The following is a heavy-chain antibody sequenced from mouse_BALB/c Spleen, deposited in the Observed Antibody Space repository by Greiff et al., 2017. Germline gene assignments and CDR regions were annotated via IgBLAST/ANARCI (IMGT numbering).Heavy chain of an antibody. Sequence: QVHVKQSGAELMKPGASVKISCKATGYTFSSYWIEWVKQRPGHGLEWIGEILPGSGSTNYNEKFKGKATFTADTSSNTAYMQLSSLTSEDSAVYYCASGYPYYYAMDYWGQGTSVTVSS. CDR2: ILPGSGST. J-gene: IGHJ4*01. CDR1: GYTFSSYW. D-gene: IGHD2-14*01. CDR3: ASGYPYYYAMDY. V-gene: IGHV1-9*01.